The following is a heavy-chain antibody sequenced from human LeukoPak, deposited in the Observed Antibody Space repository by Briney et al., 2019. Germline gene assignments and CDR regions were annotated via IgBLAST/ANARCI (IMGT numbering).Heavy chain of an antibody. D-gene: IGHD3-22*01. CDR2: IYTGGST. Sequence: GGSLRLSCAASGFTVSSNYMSWVRQAPGKGLEWVSVIYTGGSTYYADSVKGRFTISRDNSKNTVYLQMNSLRAEDTAVYYCATYSSLNRREFQYWGQGTLLTASS. CDR1: GFTVSSNY. CDR3: ATYSSLNRREFQY. V-gene: IGHV3-66*01. J-gene: IGHJ1*01.